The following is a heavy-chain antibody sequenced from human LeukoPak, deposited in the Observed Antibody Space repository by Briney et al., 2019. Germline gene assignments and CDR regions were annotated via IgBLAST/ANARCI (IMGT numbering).Heavy chain of an antibody. CDR3: AREFSGYAFDI. Sequence: GRSLRLSCVASEFTFSRSKMSWVRQAPGKALEWLSITTPDGTTTHYADSLKGRFTISRDNSKNTLYLQMNSLRAEDMAVYYCAREFSGYAFDIWGQGTMVTVSS. V-gene: IGHV3-30-3*01. CDR1: EFTFSRSK. CDR2: TTPDGTTT. D-gene: IGHD5-12*01. J-gene: IGHJ3*02.